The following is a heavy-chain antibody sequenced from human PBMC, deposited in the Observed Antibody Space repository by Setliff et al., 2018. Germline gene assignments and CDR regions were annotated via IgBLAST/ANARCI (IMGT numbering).Heavy chain of an antibody. Sequence: SETLSLTCTVSGGSISSGSYYWSWIRQPAGKGLEWIGRIYTSGSTNYNPSLKSRVTISVDTSKNQFSLKLSSVTAADTAVYYCASYGSNYWGQGTLVTVSS. V-gene: IGHV4-61*02. D-gene: IGHD1-26*01. J-gene: IGHJ4*02. CDR2: IYTSGST. CDR1: GGSISSGSYY. CDR3: ASYGSNY.